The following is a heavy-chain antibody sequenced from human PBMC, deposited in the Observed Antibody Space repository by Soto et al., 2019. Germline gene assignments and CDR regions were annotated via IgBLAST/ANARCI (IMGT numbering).Heavy chain of an antibody. Sequence: PSQTLSLTCAISGDSVSSNSAAWNWIRQSPSRGLEWLGRTYYRSKWYNDYAVSVESRIAINPDTSKNQFSLQLNSVTPEDTAVYYCARVTYSSGWSTINYWGQGTLVTVSS. J-gene: IGHJ4*02. CDR1: GDSVSSNSAA. CDR3: ARVTYSSGWSTINY. CDR2: TYYRSKWYN. D-gene: IGHD6-19*01. V-gene: IGHV6-1*01.